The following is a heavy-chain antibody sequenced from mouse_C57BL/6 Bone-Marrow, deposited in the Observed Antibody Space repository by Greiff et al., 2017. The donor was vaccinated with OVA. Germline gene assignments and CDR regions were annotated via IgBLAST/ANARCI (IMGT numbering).Heavy chain of an antibody. V-gene: IGHV7-1*01. Sequence: EVKLVESGGGLVQSGRSLRLSCATSGFTFSDFYMEWVRHAPGKGLEWIAASRNTANDYTTEYSASVKGRFIVSRDTSPSIHYLQMNAQRAEVTAIDCCARDSNYVLMDYWGQGTSVTVSS. CDR3: ARDSNYVLMDY. J-gene: IGHJ4*01. CDR1: GFTFSDFY. D-gene: IGHD2-5*01. CDR2: SRNTANDYTT.